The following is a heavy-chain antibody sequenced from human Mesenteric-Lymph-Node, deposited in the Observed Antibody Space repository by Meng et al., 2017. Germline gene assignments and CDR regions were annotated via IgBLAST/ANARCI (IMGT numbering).Heavy chain of an antibody. D-gene: IGHD4-17*01. CDR3: ARIPTVTMDGS. CDR1: GFTFDDYA. CDR2: ISWNSGSI. Sequence: SLKISCAASGFTFDDYAMHWVRQAPGKGLEWVSGISWNSGSIGYADSVKGRFTISRDNAKNSLYLQMNSLRAEDTAVYYCARIPTVTMDGSWGQGTLVTVSS. V-gene: IGHV3-9*01. J-gene: IGHJ4*02.